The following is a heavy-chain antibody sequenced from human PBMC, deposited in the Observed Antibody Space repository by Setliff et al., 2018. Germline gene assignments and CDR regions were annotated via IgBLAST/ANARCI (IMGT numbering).Heavy chain of an antibody. V-gene: IGHV4-59*01. D-gene: IGHD3-16*01. Sequence: PSETLSLTCTISGGFTSSFYWSWIRQAPGKGLEWIGYVDHSGSTNFSPSLKSRGTISVDTSKTQVPLTLTSVTAADTAVYYCARDYQGGWFDPWGPGTLVTVSS. J-gene: IGHJ5*02. CDR3: ARDYQGGWFDP. CDR1: GGFTSSFY. CDR2: VDHSGST.